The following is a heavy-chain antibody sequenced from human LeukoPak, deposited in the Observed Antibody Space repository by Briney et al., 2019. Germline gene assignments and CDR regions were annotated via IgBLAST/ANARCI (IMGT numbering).Heavy chain of an antibody. CDR2: INPNSGGT. Sequence: ASVKVSCKASGYTFTGYYMHWVRQAPGQGLEWMGWINPNSGGTNYAQKFQGRVTMTRDTSISTAYTELSRLRSDDTAVYYCARVGEILWFGELDDYGMDVWGQGTTVTVS. CDR1: GYTFTGYY. V-gene: IGHV1-2*02. CDR3: ARVGEILWFGELDDYGMDV. J-gene: IGHJ6*02. D-gene: IGHD3-10*01.